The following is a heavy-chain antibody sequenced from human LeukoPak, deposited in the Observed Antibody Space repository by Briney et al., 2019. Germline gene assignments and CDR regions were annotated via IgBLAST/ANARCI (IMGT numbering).Heavy chain of an antibody. CDR3: AREGSYGDFPAYYYYSLDV. Sequence: SVKVSCKASGGTFSSYAISWVRQAPGQGLEWMGRIIPILGIANYAQKFQGRVTITADKSTSTAYMELSSLRSEDTAVYYCAREGSYGDFPAYYYYSLDVWGQGTTVTVSS. CDR1: GGTFSSYA. J-gene: IGHJ6*02. CDR2: IIPILGIA. D-gene: IGHD4-17*01. V-gene: IGHV1-69*04.